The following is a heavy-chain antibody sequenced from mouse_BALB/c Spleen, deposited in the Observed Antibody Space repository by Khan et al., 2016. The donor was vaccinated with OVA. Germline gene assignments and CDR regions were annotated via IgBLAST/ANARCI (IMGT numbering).Heavy chain of an antibody. J-gene: IGHJ3*01. Sequence: QVQLQQSGAELVRPGASVRLSCKASGYTFSSYSMYWVKQRPGPGLEWIGGINHSNGGPNFNEKFKTKATLTVDRSSSTAYMHLSSLTSEDSAVYDCTRYEYGSPGAYWGQGTLVTVSA. V-gene: IGHV1S81*02. CDR1: GYTFSSYS. CDR3: TRYEYGSPGAY. D-gene: IGHD2-10*02. CDR2: INHSNGGP.